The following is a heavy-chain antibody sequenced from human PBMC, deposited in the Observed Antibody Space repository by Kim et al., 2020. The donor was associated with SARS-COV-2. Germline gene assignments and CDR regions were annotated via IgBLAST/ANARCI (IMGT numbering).Heavy chain of an antibody. J-gene: IGHJ4*02. Sequence: SETLSLTCTASDGSISSYFWSWIRQPPGKGLEWIGYIYYSGSTNYNPSLKSRVTISVDTSKNQFSLNLSSVTAADTAVYYCASRSRSSWYFDYWGQGILVTVSS. V-gene: IGHV4-59*01. CDR3: ASRSRSSWYFDY. D-gene: IGHD6-13*01. CDR1: DGSISSYF. CDR2: IYYSGST.